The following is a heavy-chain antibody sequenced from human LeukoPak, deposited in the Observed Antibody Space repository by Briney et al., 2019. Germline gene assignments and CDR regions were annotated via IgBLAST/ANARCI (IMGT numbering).Heavy chain of an antibody. J-gene: IGHJ4*02. CDR1: GYTFTSYG. D-gene: IGHD4-17*01. CDR2: ISAYNGNT. V-gene: IGHV1-18*01. Sequence: ASVKVSCKASGYTFTSYGISWVRQAPGQGLEWMGWISAYNGNTNYAQKLQGRVTMTEDTSTDTAYMELSSLRSEDTAVYYCATSRPGTVTTLLDYWGQGTLVTVSS. CDR3: ATSRPGTVTTLLDY.